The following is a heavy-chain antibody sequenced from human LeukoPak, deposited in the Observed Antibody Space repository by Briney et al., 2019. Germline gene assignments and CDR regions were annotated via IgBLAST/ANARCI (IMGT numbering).Heavy chain of an antibody. CDR2: INHSGST. V-gene: IGHV4-34*01. CDR1: GGSFSGYY. CDR3: ARGLHCSGGSCYSADY. J-gene: IGHJ4*02. Sequence: SETLSPTCAVYGGSFSGYYWSWIRQPPGKGLEWIGEINHSGSTNYNPSLKSRVTISVDTSKNQFSLKLSSVTAADTAVYYCARGLHCSGGSCYSADYWGQGTLVTVSS. D-gene: IGHD2-15*01.